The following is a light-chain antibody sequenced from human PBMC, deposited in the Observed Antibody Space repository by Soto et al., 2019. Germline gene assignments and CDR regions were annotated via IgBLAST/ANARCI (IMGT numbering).Light chain of an antibody. V-gene: IGLV2-14*01. CDR3: SSFTSSNTPVV. J-gene: IGLJ2*01. CDR1: SSDVGRYDY. Sequence: QSALTQPASVSGSPGQSITISCTGTSSDVGRYDYVSWYQQYPGKAPKLMIHDVTNRPSSIPNRFSGSKSGSTASLTISGLQADDEADYYCSSFTSSNTPVVFGGGTKLTVL. CDR2: DVT.